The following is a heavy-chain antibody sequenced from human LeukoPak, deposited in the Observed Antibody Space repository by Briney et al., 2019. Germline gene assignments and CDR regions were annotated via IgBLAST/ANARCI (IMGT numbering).Heavy chain of an antibody. Sequence: GASVKVSCKASGGTFSSYAISWVRQAPGQGLEWMGGIIPIFGTANYAQKFQGRVTITADKSTSTAYMELSSLRSEDTAVYYCARNIDYYDSSGYSPFDYWGQGTLVTVSS. CDR2: IIPIFGTA. CDR1: GGTFSSYA. D-gene: IGHD3-22*01. CDR3: ARNIDYYDSSGYSPFDY. J-gene: IGHJ4*02. V-gene: IGHV1-69*06.